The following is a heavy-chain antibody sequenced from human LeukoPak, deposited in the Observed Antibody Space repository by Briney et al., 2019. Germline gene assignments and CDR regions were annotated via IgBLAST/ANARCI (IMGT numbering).Heavy chain of an antibody. J-gene: IGHJ3*02. Sequence: GGSLRLSCAASGFTFSNYNMNWVRQTPGKGLEWVSSITSSSMYIYYADSVKGRFTISRDNAKNSLSLQMNSLRAEDTAVYYCAGHSESDAFDIWGQGTMVTVSS. CDR3: AGHSESDAFDI. CDR1: GFTFSNYN. V-gene: IGHV3-21*01. CDR2: ITSSSMYI. D-gene: IGHD2-21*01.